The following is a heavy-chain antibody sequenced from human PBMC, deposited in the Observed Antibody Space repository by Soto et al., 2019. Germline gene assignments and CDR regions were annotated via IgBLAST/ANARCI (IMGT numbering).Heavy chain of an antibody. Sequence: SETLSLTCTVSGGSISSYYWSWIRQPPGKGLEWIGYIYYSGSTNYNPSLKSRVTISVDTSKNQFSLKLSSVTAADTAVYYCARFSAGDYEMRGALRLFSGRFDPWGQGTLVTVSS. CDR2: IYYSGST. D-gene: IGHD3-16*01. CDR1: GGSISSYY. J-gene: IGHJ5*02. CDR3: ARFSAGDYEMRGALRLFSGRFDP. V-gene: IGHV4-59*01.